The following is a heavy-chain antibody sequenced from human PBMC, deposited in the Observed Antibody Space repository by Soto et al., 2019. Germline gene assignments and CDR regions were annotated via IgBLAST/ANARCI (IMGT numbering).Heavy chain of an antibody. J-gene: IGHJ5*02. Sequence: PSETLSLTCTVSGGSVSSGSYYWSWIRQPPGKGLEWIGYIYYSGSTNYNPSLKSRVTISVDTSKNQFSLKLSSVTAADTAVYYCARDSDIDWFDPWGQGTLVTVSS. CDR1: GGSVSSGSYY. V-gene: IGHV4-61*01. CDR3: ARDSDIDWFDP. CDR2: IYYSGST.